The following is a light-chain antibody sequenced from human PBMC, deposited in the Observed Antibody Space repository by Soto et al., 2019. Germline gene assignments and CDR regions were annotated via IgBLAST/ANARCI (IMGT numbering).Light chain of an antibody. J-gene: IGLJ1*01. Sequence: QSVLAQPPSVSGAPGQKVTISCTGSSSNIGAGYDLHWYQQLPGTAPKLLLYGNSNRPSGVPDRFSGSKSGTSASLAITGLRAEDEADYYCQSYDSSLSAYVFGTGPKLTVL. CDR2: GNS. CDR1: SSNIGAGYD. CDR3: QSYDSSLSAYV. V-gene: IGLV1-40*01.